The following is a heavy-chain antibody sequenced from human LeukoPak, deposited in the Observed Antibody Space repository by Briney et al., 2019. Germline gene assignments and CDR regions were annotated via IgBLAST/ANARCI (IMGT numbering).Heavy chain of an antibody. J-gene: IGHJ6*04. CDR2: IYHRGST. Sequence: SETLSLTCTVSGYSIGSGYYWGWTGQPPGKGLEWIGSIYHRGSTYYNPSLKRRVTISVDTSKNQFSLKLSSVTAADTAVYYCARQGAMVRGPPLVWGKGTTVIVSS. CDR1: GYSIGSGYY. V-gene: IGHV4-38-2*02. CDR3: ARQGAMVRGPPLV. D-gene: IGHD3-10*01.